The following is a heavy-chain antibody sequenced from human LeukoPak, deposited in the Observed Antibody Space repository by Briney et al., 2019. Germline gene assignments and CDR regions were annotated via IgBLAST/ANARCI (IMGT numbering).Heavy chain of an antibody. V-gene: IGHV4-39*01. J-gene: IGHJ5*02. Sequence: PSETLSLTCTVSGGSLNSALYYWAWIRQTPEQQLEWLGSVSHDGINKYSPSLGGRVSLSADTSKNAFFMEVHSVTAADSAIYYCARHTIFCSFINCSPFDPWGQGTLVTVSS. CDR1: GGSLNSALYY. CDR3: ARHTIFCSFINCSPFDP. D-gene: IGHD3-3*01. CDR2: VSHDGIN.